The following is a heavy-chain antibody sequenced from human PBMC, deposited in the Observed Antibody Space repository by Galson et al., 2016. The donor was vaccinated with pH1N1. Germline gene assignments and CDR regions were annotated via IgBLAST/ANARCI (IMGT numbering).Heavy chain of an antibody. CDR3: ARAIGSRSAY. Sequence: SLRLSCAASGFTFSNYWMHWVRQVPGKGLVWVANIQEDGSETYYVDSVRGRFTISRDNAKNSLYLQMNSLRDEDTALYYRARAIGSRSAYWGQGTLVTVSS. CDR1: GFTFSNYW. CDR2: IQEDGSET. D-gene: IGHD3-16*02. J-gene: IGHJ4*02. V-gene: IGHV3-7*01.